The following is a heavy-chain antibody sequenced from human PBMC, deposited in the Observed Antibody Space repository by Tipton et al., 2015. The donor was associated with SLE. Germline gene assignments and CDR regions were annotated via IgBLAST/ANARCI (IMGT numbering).Heavy chain of an antibody. Sequence: LSCTVSGGSISSSSYYWGWIRQPPGKGLEWIGSIYYSGSTYYNPSLKSRVTISVDTSKNQFSLKLSSVTAADTAVYYCARHGPAAGEKAFDIWGQGTMVTVSS. J-gene: IGHJ3*02. CDR2: IYYSGST. CDR1: GGSISSSSYY. V-gene: IGHV4-39*01. CDR3: ARHGPAAGEKAFDI.